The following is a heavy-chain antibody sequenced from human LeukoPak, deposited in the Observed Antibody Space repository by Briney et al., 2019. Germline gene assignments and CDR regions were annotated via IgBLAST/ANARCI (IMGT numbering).Heavy chain of an antibody. J-gene: IGHJ3*02. CDR1: GFTFGTYT. CDR3: AREPDTAMRTGAFDI. D-gene: IGHD5-18*01. CDR2: VSYDGSYE. Sequence: GRSLRLSCAASGFTFGTYTMHWVRQAPGKGLEWMGLVSYDGSYEDYADSVKGRFSISRDNSKNTLYLQMNSLRSEDAAVYYCAREPDTAMRTGAFDIWGQGTVVTVSS. V-gene: IGHV3-30*04.